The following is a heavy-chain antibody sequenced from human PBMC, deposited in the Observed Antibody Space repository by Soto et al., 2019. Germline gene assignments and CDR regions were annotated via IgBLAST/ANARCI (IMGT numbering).Heavy chain of an antibody. Sequence: ASVKVSCKASGYTFTSYGISWVRQAPGQGLEWMGWISAYNGNTNYAQKLQGRVTMTTDTSTSTAYMELRSLRSDDTAVYYCARIGGLYYDILTGYRSDAFDIWGQGTMVTVSS. J-gene: IGHJ3*02. CDR3: ARIGGLYYDILTGYRSDAFDI. CDR1: GYTFTSYG. D-gene: IGHD3-9*01. CDR2: ISAYNGNT. V-gene: IGHV1-18*01.